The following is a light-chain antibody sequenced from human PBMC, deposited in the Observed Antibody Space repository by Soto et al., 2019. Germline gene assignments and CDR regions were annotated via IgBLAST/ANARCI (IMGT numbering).Light chain of an antibody. V-gene: IGLV2-14*01. Sequence: QSALTHPASVSGAPGQSITISCTGTSSDVGGYNYVSWYQQYPGKAPKLMIYDVSNRPSGVSKRFSGSTSGNTTSLTISGLQAEYEADYYFSSYTNSTPDVFGTGTKLTVL. CDR3: SSYTNSTPDV. J-gene: IGLJ2*01. CDR1: SSDVGGYNY. CDR2: DVS.